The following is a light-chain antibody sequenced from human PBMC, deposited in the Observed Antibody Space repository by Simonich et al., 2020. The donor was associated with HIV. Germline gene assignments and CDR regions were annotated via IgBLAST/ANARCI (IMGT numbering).Light chain of an antibody. V-gene: IGLV1-44*01. CDR3: AAWDDSLV. CDR1: SSNIGSNT. Sequence: QSVLTQPPSASGTPGQRVTISCSGSSSNIGSNTVNWNQQLPGTAPKLLIYRNNQRPSGVPDRFSGSESGTSASLAIRGLQSEDEADYYCAAWDDSLVFGGGTKLTVL. CDR2: RNN. J-gene: IGLJ2*01.